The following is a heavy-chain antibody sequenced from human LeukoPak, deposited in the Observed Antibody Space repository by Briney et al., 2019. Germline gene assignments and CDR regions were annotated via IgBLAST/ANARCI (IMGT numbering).Heavy chain of an antibody. CDR2: INPRRNDT. J-gene: IGHJ4*02. CDR3: ARGGSILRGLAYFDY. Sequence: GASVKVSCKASGYTFIDYYIHWVRQAPGQGLEWMGWINPRRNDTKYAQKFQGRVIMTRDTSISTAYMELSSLRSDDTAVYYCARGGSILRGLAYFDYWGQGTLVTVSS. D-gene: IGHD3-10*01. V-gene: IGHV1-2*02. CDR1: GYTFIDYY.